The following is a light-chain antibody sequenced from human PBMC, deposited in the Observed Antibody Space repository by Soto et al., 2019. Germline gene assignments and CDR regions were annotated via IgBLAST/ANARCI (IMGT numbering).Light chain of an antibody. V-gene: IGKV1-5*01. CDR3: QQYQSDTWT. J-gene: IGKJ1*01. CDR1: QNIERW. CDR2: DVS. Sequence: DIHMTQSPSTVSSSVGYRFIVTCRASQNIERWQAWYQQKPGKAPQLLLYDVSSLQRGVPSRFSGSGSATEFILTISDLQPDDFATYYCQQYQSDTWTFGQGTKVDIK.